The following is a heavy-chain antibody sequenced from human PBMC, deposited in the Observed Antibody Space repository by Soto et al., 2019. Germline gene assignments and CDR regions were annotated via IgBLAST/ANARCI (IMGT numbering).Heavy chain of an antibody. D-gene: IGHD4-17*01. Sequence: GGSLRLSCAASGFTFSDHYMDWVRQAPGKGLEWVGRTRNKANSYTTEYAASVKGRFTISRDDSKNSLYLQMNSLKTEDTAVYYCARGNNDYGDYYFDYWGQGTLVTVSS. CDR3: ARGNNDYGDYYFDY. CDR2: TRNKANSYTT. V-gene: IGHV3-72*01. CDR1: GFTFSDHY. J-gene: IGHJ4*02.